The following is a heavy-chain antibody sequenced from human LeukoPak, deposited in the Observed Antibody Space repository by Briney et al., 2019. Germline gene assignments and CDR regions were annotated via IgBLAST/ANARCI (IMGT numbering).Heavy chain of an antibody. CDR3: ARGPSGYHNT. CDR2: ISGSGHDI. Sequence: GGSLRLSCAASGFTFSDSYMTWVRQAPGKGVERVAYISGSGHDINYSDSVKGRFTISRDNAKNSLYLQMNSLRAEDTAVYYCARGPSGYHNTGGQGTLVTVSS. D-gene: IGHD5-12*01. V-gene: IGHV3-11*04. CDR1: GFTFSDSY. J-gene: IGHJ4*02.